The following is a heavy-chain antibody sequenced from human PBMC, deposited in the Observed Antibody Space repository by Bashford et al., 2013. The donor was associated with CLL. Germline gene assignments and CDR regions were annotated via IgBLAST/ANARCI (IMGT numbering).Heavy chain of an antibody. V-gene: IGHV1-69*13. D-gene: IGHD3-3*01. CDR3: ARLPKSWHYDFWSGYWGPYFDY. Sequence: SVKGSPARASGGTFSSYAISWVRQAPGQGLEWMGGIIPIFGTANYAQKFQGRVTITAYESTSTAYMELSSLRSEDTAVYYCARLPKSWHYDFWSGYWGPYFDYWGQGNPGSPSPQ. CDR2: IIPIFGTA. J-gene: IGHJ4*02. CDR1: GGTFSSYA.